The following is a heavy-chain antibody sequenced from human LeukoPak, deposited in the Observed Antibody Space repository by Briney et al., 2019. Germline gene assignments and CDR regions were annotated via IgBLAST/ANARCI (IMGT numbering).Heavy chain of an antibody. CDR3: ASPRYGDFDGMDV. Sequence: PGGSLRLSCAASGFSVSSNDLSWVRQAPGKGLEWVSSIHTDGSTYFADSVKGRFTISRQNSENTLYLYMIRLTGEDTAVYYCASPRYGDFDGMDVWGQGTTVIVSS. CDR2: IHTDGST. CDR1: GFSVSSND. D-gene: IGHD4-17*01. J-gene: IGHJ6*02. V-gene: IGHV3-53*04.